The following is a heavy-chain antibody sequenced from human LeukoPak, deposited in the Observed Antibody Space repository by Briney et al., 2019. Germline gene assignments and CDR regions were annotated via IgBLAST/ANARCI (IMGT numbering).Heavy chain of an antibody. V-gene: IGHV3-74*01. J-gene: IGHJ4*02. CDR1: GFAFSSYW. CDR3: ARGYYDSSDYYPIVY. Sequence: GGSLRLSCAATGFAFSSYWMHWVRQAPGKGLVWVSRINSDGSSTSYADSVKGRFTISRDNAKNTLYLQMNSLRAEDTAVYYCARGYYDSSDYYPIVYWGQGTLVTVSS. CDR2: INSDGSST. D-gene: IGHD3-22*01.